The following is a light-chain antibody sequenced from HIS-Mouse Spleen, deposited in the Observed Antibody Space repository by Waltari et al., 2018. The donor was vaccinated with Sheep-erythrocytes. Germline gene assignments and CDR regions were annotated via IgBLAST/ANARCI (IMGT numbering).Light chain of an antibody. CDR2: EGS. Sequence: QSALTQPASVSGSPGQSITISCTGTSSDVGSYNLVSWYQQHPGKAPKLMIYEGSKRTSGVSNRFSGSKSGTSASLAITGLQAGDEADYYCQSYDSSLSGWVFGGGTKLTVL. CDR3: QSYDSSLSGWV. J-gene: IGLJ3*02. V-gene: IGLV2-14*02. CDR1: SSDVGSYNL.